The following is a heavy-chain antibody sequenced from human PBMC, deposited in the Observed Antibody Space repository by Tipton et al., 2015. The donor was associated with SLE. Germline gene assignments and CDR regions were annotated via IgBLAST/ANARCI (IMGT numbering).Heavy chain of an antibody. J-gene: IGHJ4*02. CDR3: TKSDPPEHF. V-gene: IGHV3-23*03. CDR2: IYTGGSST. CDR1: GFSFSSYS. Sequence: GSLRLSCAASGFSFSSYSMSWVRQAPGKGLEWVSVIYTGGSSTDYADSVKGRFTISRDDSKNTVYLQMNSLRAEDTAIYYCTKSDPPEHFWGQGTLVAVSS.